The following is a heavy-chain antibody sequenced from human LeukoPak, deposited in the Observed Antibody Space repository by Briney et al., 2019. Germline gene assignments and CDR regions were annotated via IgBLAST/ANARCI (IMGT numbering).Heavy chain of an antibody. J-gene: IGHJ6*02. D-gene: IGHD6-19*01. V-gene: IGHV4-34*01. Sequence: PSETLSLTCAVYGGSFSGYYWSWIRQPPGKGLEWIGGINHSGSTNYNPSLKSRVTISVDTSKNQFSLKLSSVTAADTAVYYCARVLAVAKYYYYGMDVWGQGTTVTVSS. CDR3: ARVLAVAKYYYYGMDV. CDR2: INHSGST. CDR1: GGSFSGYY.